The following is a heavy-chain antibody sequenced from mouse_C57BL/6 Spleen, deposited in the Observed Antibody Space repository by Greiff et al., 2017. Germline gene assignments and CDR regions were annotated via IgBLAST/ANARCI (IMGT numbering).Heavy chain of an antibody. CDR2: IDPANGNT. CDR1: GFNIKNTY. V-gene: IGHV14-3*01. D-gene: IGHD2-3*01. J-gene: IGHJ4*01. Sequence: VQLQQSVAELVRPGASVKLSCTASGFNIKNTYMHWVKQRPEQGLEWIGRIDPANGNTKYAPKFPGQAPITADTSSNTAYLQLSSLTSEDTAIYYCAGGTGLLLGYYAMDYWGQGTYVTVSS. CDR3: AGGTGLLLGYYAMDY.